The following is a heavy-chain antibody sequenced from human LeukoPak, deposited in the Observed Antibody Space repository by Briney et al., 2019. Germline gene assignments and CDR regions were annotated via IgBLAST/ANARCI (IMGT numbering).Heavy chain of an antibody. V-gene: IGHV3-7*01. CDR2: IKSDGSEK. Sequence: ETLSLTCTVSGGSISSYYWSWVRQAPGKGLEWVANIKSDGSEKYYLDSVKGRFTISRDNAKNSLYLQMNSLRAEDSAVYYCARYCTFRTCSGTKFDSWGQGTLVTVSS. J-gene: IGHJ4*02. CDR3: ARYCTFRTCSGTKFDS. CDR1: GGSISSYY. D-gene: IGHD1-1*01.